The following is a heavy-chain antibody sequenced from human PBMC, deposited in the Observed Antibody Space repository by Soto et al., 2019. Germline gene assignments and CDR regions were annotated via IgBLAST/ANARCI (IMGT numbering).Heavy chain of an antibody. CDR1: GGTFSSYA. CDR3: ARPSEVGKAFDY. D-gene: IGHD3-10*01. V-gene: IGHV1-69*01. Sequence: QVQLVQSGAEVKKPGSSVKVSCKASGGTFSSYAISWVRQAPGQGLEWMGGIIPIFGTANYAQKFQGRVKISAEESTIKGYMELSSLGSEDTAVYYCARPSEVGKAFDYWGQGTLVTVSS. J-gene: IGHJ4*02. CDR2: IIPIFGTA.